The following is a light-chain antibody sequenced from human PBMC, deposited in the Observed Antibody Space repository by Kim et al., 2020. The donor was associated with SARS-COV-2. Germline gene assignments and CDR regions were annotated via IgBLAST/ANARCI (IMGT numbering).Light chain of an antibody. CDR2: DVS. CDR1: SNDIGIYNR. J-gene: IGLJ3*02. CDR3: SSYTTSYSWV. Sequence: QSALTQPPSVSGSPGQSVTISCTGTSNDIGIYNRVSWYQQPPGTAPKLIISDVSNRPSGVPDRFSGSRSGNTASLTISGLQAEDEADYYCSSYTTSYSWVFGGGTLLTVL. V-gene: IGLV2-18*02.